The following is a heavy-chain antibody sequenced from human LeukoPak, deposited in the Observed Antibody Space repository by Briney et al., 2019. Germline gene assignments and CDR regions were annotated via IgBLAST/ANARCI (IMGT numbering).Heavy chain of an antibody. V-gene: IGHV4-34*01. J-gene: IGHJ4*02. CDR3: ARGGFARSNYYGSGSYYNFLDY. Sequence: SETLSLTCAVYGGSFSGYYWSWIRQPAGKGLEWIGEINHSRSTNYNPSLKSRVTISVDTSKNQLSLKLSSVTAADTAVYYCARGGFARSNYYGSGSYYNFLDYWGQGTLVTVSS. D-gene: IGHD3-10*01. CDR1: GGSFSGYY. CDR2: INHSRST.